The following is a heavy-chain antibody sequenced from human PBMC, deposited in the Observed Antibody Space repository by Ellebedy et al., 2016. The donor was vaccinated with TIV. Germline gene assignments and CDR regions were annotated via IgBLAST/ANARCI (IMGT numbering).Heavy chain of an antibody. Sequence: MPSETLSLTCAVYGGSVSAHYWSWIRQPAGKGLEWIGRIYTRGSTNFNPSLNSRVTMSVDTSKNQFSLRLSSVTAADTAVYYCATSTTWTAYDCWGQGTLVTVSS. J-gene: IGHJ4*02. V-gene: IGHV4-59*10. CDR3: ATSTTWTAYDC. D-gene: IGHD6-13*01. CDR1: GGSVSAHY. CDR2: IYTRGST.